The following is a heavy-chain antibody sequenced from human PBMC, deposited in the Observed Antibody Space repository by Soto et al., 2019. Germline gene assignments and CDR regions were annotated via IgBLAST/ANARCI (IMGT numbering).Heavy chain of an antibody. J-gene: IGHJ6*02. Sequence: PGESLKISCKGSGYTFTIYWIVWVRQKPGKGLEWMGIIHGGDSDTRYSPSFQGQVTISADKSIGTAYLQWTSLKASDAAMYYCARRGAKAFGLDVWGQGTTVTVSS. D-gene: IGHD3-16*01. V-gene: IGHV5-51*01. CDR2: IHGGDSDT. CDR1: GYTFTIYW. CDR3: ARRGAKAFGLDV.